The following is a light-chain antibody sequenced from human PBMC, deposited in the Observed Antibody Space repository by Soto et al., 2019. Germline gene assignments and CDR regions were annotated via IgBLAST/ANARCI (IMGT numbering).Light chain of an antibody. CDR1: QSISSW. CDR2: KAS. J-gene: IGKJ1*01. V-gene: IGKV1-5*03. Sequence: DIQMTQSPSTLSASVGDRVTITCRASQSISSWLAWYQQKPGKAPKLLINKASSLESGVPSRFSGSGSGTEFTLTISSLQPDDFATYYCQHFNSYSPWTFGQGTKVDIK. CDR3: QHFNSYSPWT.